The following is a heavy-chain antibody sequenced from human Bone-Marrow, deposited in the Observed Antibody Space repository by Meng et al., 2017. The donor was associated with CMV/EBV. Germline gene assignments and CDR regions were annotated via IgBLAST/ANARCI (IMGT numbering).Heavy chain of an antibody. D-gene: IGHD2-2*01. CDR1: GEYLTGHY. V-gene: IGHV4-34*01. Sequence: SETLSLTCAVYGEYLTGHYWSWIRQPPGKGLEWIGEINHSGSTNYNPSLKSRVTISVDTSKNQFSLKLSSVTAADTAVYYCARFLTGYCSSTSCLGYFDYWGQGTLVTVSS. J-gene: IGHJ4*02. CDR2: INHSGST. CDR3: ARFLTGYCSSTSCLGYFDY.